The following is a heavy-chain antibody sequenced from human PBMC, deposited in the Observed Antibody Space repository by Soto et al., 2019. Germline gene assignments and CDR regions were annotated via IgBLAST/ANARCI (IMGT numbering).Heavy chain of an antibody. Sequence: EMQLVESGGALVQPGGPRKLPVAPLGLPFSSSWWAWVPRPPGKGLVWVANINPEGGAEYYVDSVKGRFTISRDNAKNSLYLQMNSLRLEDTALYYCARHGVWCFDFWGQGTLVSISS. D-gene: IGHD2-8*02. CDR2: INPEGGAE. CDR3: ARHGVWCFDF. V-gene: IGHV3-7*02. J-gene: IGHJ4*02. CDR1: GLPFSSSW.